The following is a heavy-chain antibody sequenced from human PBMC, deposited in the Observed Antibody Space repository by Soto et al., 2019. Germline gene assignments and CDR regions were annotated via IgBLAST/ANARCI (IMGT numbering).Heavy chain of an antibody. CDR2: ISGSGGST. V-gene: IGHV3-23*01. D-gene: IGHD2-15*01. Sequence: EVQLLESGGGLVQPGGSLRLSCAASGFTFSSYAMSWVHQAPGKGLEWVSAISGSGGSTYYADSVKGRFTISRDNSKNTLYLQMNSLRAEDTAVYYCAKDLYCSGGSCYWGQGTLVTVSS. CDR1: GFTFSSYA. CDR3: AKDLYCSGGSCY. J-gene: IGHJ4*02.